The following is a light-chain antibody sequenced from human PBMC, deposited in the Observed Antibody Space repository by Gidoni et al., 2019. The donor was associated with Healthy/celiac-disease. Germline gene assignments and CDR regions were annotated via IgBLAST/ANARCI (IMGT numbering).Light chain of an antibody. V-gene: IGLV1-40*01. CDR3: QSYDSSLSVTV. J-gene: IGLJ7*01. CDR1: SSNIGAGYD. Sequence: QSVLTQQPSVSGAPGQRVTISGTGSSSNIGAGYDVHWYQQLPGTAPKLLIYGNSTRPSGVPDRFSGSKSGTSASLAITGLQAEDEADYYCQSYDSSLSVTVFGGGTQLTVL. CDR2: GNS.